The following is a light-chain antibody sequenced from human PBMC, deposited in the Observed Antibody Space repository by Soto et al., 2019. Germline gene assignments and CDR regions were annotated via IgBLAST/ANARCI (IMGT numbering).Light chain of an antibody. J-gene: IGLJ2*01. CDR3: PSYTPNKTPL. V-gene: IGLV2-14*03. CDR2: DVS. CDR1: SSDVGGYNY. Sequence: QSALTQPASVSGSPGQSITISCTGTSSDVGGYNYVSWYQQHPGKAPKLMIYDVSSRPSGVSNRFSGSKSGNTASLTISGLLSEDEADYYCPSYTPNKTPLFGGGTTLTVL.